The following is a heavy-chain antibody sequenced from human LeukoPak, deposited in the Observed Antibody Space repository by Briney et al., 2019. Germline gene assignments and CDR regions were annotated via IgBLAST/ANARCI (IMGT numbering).Heavy chain of an antibody. J-gene: IGHJ3*02. CDR1: GGSISSYY. CDR2: IYTSGST. CDR3: ARGTHYYDSSGYYPDAFDI. V-gene: IGHV4-4*07. D-gene: IGHD3-22*01. Sequence: SETLSLTCTVSGGSISSYYWSWIRQPPGKGLEWIGRIYTSGSTNYNPSLKSRVTMSVDTSKNQFSLKLSSVTAADTAVYYCARGTHYYDSSGYYPDAFDIWGQGTMVTVSS.